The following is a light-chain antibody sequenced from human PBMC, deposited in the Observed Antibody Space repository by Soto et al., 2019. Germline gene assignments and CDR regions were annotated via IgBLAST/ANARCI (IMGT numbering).Light chain of an antibody. V-gene: IGLV2-14*01. CDR3: SSYTSSSTIYV. J-gene: IGLJ1*01. Sequence: QAVLPQPASVSGSPGRSITISCTETSSDVGGYNYVSWYQQHPGKAPKLMIYEVSNRPSGVSNRFSGSKSGNTASLTISGLQAEDEADYYCSSYTSSSTIYVFGTGTKVTVL. CDR2: EVS. CDR1: SSDVGGYNY.